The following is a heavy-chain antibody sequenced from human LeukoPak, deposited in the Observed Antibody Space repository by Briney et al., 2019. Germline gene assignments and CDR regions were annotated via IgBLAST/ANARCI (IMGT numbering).Heavy chain of an antibody. J-gene: IGHJ5*02. CDR3: ARDTSGGPYNYFDP. Sequence: ASVKVSCKASGYTFTHYCIYWARQAPGQGLEWMGWINPNSGGTNYAQKFLGRVTMTRDTSISTAYMELSSLRPDDTAVYYCARDTSGGPYNYFDPWGQGTLVTVSS. V-gene: IGHV1-2*02. CDR1: GYTFTHYC. D-gene: IGHD6-25*01. CDR2: INPNSGGT.